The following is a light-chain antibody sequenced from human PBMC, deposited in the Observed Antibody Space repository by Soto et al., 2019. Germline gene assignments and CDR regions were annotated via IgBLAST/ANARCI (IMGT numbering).Light chain of an antibody. Sequence: EIVVTQSPATLSLSPGQRATLSCRTSQNINNKLVWYQQKPGQAPRLLIYGASTRATGIPARFSGSGSETEFTLTISSLQSEDFAVYSCQHYNNWPLTFGGGTKVEIK. J-gene: IGKJ4*01. V-gene: IGKV3-15*01. CDR1: QNINNK. CDR3: QHYNNWPLT. CDR2: GAS.